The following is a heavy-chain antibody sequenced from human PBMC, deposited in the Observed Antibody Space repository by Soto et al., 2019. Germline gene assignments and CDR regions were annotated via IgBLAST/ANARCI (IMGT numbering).Heavy chain of an antibody. D-gene: IGHD3-22*01. CDR3: ARVQFYYDSSGYYAVMYGMDV. CDR2: MNPNSGNT. J-gene: IGHJ6*02. V-gene: IGHV1-8*01. CDR1: GYTFTSYD. Sequence: XSVKVSCKASGYTFTSYDINWVRQATGQGLEWMGWMNPNSGNTGYAQKFQGRVTMTRNTSISTAYMELSSLRSEDTAVYYCARVQFYYDSSGYYAVMYGMDVWGQGPTVTVSS.